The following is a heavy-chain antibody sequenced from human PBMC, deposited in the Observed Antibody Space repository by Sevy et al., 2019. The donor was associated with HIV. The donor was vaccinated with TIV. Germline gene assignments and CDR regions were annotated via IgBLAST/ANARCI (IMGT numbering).Heavy chain of an antibody. CDR3: AKVEAAAGWGFYYYYYMDV. D-gene: IGHD6-13*01. CDR1: GFTFSSYG. Sequence: GGSLRLSCAASGFTFSSYGMHWVRQAPGKELEWVAVIWYDGSNKYYADSVKGRFTISRDNSKNTLYLQMNSLRAEDTAVYYCAKVEAAAGWGFYYYYYMDVWGKGTTVTVSS. J-gene: IGHJ6*03. V-gene: IGHV3-33*06. CDR2: IWYDGSNK.